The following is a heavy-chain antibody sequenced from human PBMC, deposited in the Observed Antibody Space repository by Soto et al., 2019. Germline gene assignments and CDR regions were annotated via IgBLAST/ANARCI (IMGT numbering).Heavy chain of an antibody. D-gene: IGHD3-10*01. CDR2: ISISSSTR. CDR1: GFTFGSDV. V-gene: IGHV3-48*02. J-gene: IGHJ4*02. CDR3: ARGGGFFDY. Sequence: TTSGFTFGSDVINWLRQAPGKGLEWVSYISISSSTRYYADSVRGRFTISRDNAKNSLYLQMNSLRDEDTAVYYCARGGGFFDYWGQGTLVTVSS.